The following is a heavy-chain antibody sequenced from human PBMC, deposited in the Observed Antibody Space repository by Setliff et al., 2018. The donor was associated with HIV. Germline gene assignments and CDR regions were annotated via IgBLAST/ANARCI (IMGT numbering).Heavy chain of an antibody. CDR3: ASAPIVVVIPHAFDI. J-gene: IGHJ3*02. CDR2: IYYSGST. Sequence: TSETLSLTCTVSGGSIGGYHWSWIRQPPGKGLEWIGSIYYSGSTNYNPSLKSRVTISVDTSKNQFSLKLSSVTAADTAVYYCASAPIVVVIPHAFDIWGQGTMVTVSS. D-gene: IGHD3-22*01. CDR1: GGSIGGYH. V-gene: IGHV4-59*01.